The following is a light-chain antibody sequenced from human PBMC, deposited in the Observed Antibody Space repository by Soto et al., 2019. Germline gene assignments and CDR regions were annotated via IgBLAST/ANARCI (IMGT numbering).Light chain of an antibody. CDR1: QSISSW. CDR2: EAS. V-gene: IGKV1-5*03. Sequence: DIQMSQSPSTLSASVGDRVTITCRASQSISSWLAWYQQKPGTAPKLLIYEASSLESGVPSRFSGGGSGTEFTLTISSLQPDDFATYYCQQYNTYSRTFGQGTKVEIK. J-gene: IGKJ1*01. CDR3: QQYNTYSRT.